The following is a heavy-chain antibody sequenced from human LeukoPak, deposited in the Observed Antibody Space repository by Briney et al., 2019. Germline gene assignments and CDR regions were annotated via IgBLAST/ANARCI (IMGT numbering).Heavy chain of an antibody. Sequence: SETLSLTCAVYGGSFSGYYWSWIRQTPGKGLEWIGEINHSGSTNYNPSLKSRVTISVDTSKNQFSLKLSSVTAADTAVYYCARGHNWNYLAYFDYWGQGTLVTVSS. CDR1: GGSFSGYY. V-gene: IGHV4-34*01. CDR3: ARGHNWNYLAYFDY. D-gene: IGHD1-7*01. CDR2: INHSGST. J-gene: IGHJ4*02.